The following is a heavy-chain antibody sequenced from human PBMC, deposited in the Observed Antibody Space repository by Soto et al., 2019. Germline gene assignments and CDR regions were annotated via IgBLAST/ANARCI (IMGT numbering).Heavy chain of an antibody. CDR3: ARESRYCSGGSCYFLPGIDY. J-gene: IGHJ4*02. V-gene: IGHV4-31*03. Sequence: SETLSLTCTVSGGSISSGGYYWSWIRQHPGKGLEWIGYIYYSGSTYYKPSLKSRVTIPVDTSKNQFSLKLSSVTAADTAVYYFARESRYCSGGSCYFLPGIDYWGQGTLVTVSS. D-gene: IGHD2-15*01. CDR2: IYYSGST. CDR1: GGSISSGGYY.